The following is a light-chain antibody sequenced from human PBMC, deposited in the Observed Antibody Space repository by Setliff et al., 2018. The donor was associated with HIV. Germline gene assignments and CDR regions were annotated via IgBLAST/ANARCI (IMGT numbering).Light chain of an antibody. Sequence: SALTQPASVSGSPGQSITISCTGTSSDVGSYNLVSWYQHHPGKAPKLIIYEVSKRPSGVSNRFSGSKSGNTASLTLSGLQAEDEADYYCCSYGGSSTFAVFGGGTKVTVL. CDR1: SSDVGSYNL. J-gene: IGLJ2*01. CDR2: EVS. V-gene: IGLV2-23*02. CDR3: CSYGGSSTFAV.